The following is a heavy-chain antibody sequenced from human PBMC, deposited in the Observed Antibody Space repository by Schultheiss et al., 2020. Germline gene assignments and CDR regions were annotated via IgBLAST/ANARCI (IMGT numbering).Heavy chain of an antibody. D-gene: IGHD6-13*01. CDR3: ARVSIDGYSVAGFHFDY. V-gene: IGHV4-38-2*01. J-gene: IGHJ4*02. Sequence: SETLSLTCAVSGYSISSGYYWGWIRQPPGKGLEWIGRIYTSGSTYYNPSLKSRVTISVDTSKNQFSLKLSSVTAADTAVYYCARVSIDGYSVAGFHFDYWGQGTLVTVSS. CDR1: GYSISSGYY. CDR2: IYTSGST.